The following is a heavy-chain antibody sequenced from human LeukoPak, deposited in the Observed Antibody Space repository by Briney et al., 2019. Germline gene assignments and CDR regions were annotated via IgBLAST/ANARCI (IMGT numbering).Heavy chain of an antibody. CDR3: ARGVYVWGSYRLFDY. Sequence: SETLSLTCTVSGGSISSSSYYWGWIRQPPGKGLEWIGSIYYSGSTYYNPSLKSRVTISVDTSKNQFSLKLSSVTAADTAVYYCARGVYVWGSYRLFDYWGQGTLVTVSS. CDR1: GGSISSSSYY. J-gene: IGHJ4*02. D-gene: IGHD3-16*02. CDR2: IYYSGST. V-gene: IGHV4-39*07.